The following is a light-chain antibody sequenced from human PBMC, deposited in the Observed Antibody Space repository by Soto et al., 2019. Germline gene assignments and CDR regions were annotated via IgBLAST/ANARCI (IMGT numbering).Light chain of an antibody. J-gene: IGLJ1*01. CDR1: GSDVGGYDY. V-gene: IGLV2-14*01. Sequence: QSVLTQPASVSGSPGQSITISCTGTGSDVGGYDYVSWYQQHPGKAPKLMIFEVTNRPSGVSNRISGSKSGNTASLTISGLRAEDEADYYCSSFRSTSSLPYVFGTGTKVTVL. CDR2: EVT. CDR3: SSFRSTSSLPYV.